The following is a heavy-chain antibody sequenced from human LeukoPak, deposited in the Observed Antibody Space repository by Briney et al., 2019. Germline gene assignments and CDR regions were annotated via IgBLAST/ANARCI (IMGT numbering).Heavy chain of an antibody. Sequence: SETLSLTCAVYGGSFSGYYWSWIRQPPGKGLEWIGEINHSGSTNYNPSLKSRVTISVDKSKNQFSLKLSSVTAADTAVYYCASRKDVYGDIDCWGQGTLVTVSS. CDR3: ASRKDVYGDIDC. D-gene: IGHD5-24*01. CDR1: GGSFSGYY. CDR2: INHSGST. J-gene: IGHJ4*02. V-gene: IGHV4-34*01.